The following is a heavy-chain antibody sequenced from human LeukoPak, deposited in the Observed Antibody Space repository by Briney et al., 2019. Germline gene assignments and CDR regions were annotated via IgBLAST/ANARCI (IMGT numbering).Heavy chain of an antibody. J-gene: IGHJ4*02. CDR3: ATSNDAKIAPFDH. D-gene: IGHD2-21*01. V-gene: IGHV4-4*09. CDR1: GVSMSAYQ. Sequence: SETLSLTCTVSGVSMSAYQWSWVRQSPEKGLEWIGCINTKGETSYNPSLKSRVTTSVDTSKSQFSLRLTSVTAADTAVYYCATSNDAKIAPFDHWGQGAPVTVSP. CDR2: INTKGET.